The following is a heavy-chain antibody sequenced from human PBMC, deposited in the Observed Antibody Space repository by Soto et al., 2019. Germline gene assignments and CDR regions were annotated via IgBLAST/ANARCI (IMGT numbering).Heavy chain of an antibody. J-gene: IGHJ6*02. CDR1: GFTFSNAW. Sequence: GGSLRLSCAASGFTFSNAWMNWVRQAPGKGLEWVGRIKSKTDGGTTDYAAPVKGRFTISRDDSKNTLYLQMNSLKTEDTAVYYCTGPVGERLYYYYYGMDVWGQGTTVTVSS. CDR3: TGPVGERLYYYYYGMDV. D-gene: IGHD2-2*01. CDR2: IKSKTDGGTT. V-gene: IGHV3-15*07.